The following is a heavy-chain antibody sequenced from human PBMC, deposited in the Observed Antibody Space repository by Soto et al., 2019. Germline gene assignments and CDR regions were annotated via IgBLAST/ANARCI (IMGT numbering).Heavy chain of an antibody. D-gene: IGHD6-13*01. CDR3: ARQKAAVTTPFDY. V-gene: IGHV1-2*04. CDR1: GYTFTGYY. Sequence: ASVKVSCKASGYTFTGYYMHWVRQAPGQGLEWMGWINPNSGGTNYAQKFQGWVTMTRDTSISTAYMELSRLRSDDTAVYYCARQKAAVTTPFDYWGQGTLVTVSS. J-gene: IGHJ4*02. CDR2: INPNSGGT.